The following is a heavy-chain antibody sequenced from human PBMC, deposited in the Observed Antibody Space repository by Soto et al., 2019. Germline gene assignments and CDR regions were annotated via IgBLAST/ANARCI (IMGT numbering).Heavy chain of an antibody. CDR2: INHSGST. J-gene: IGHJ4*02. CDR3: ARSTPSSSTLFDY. CDR1: GESFSRYY. D-gene: IGHD6-6*01. Sequence: SETLSLTCAVYGESFSRYYWSWIRQPPGKGLEWIGEINHSGSTNYNPSLKSRVTISVDTSKNQFSLKLSSVTAADTAVYYCARSTPSSSTLFDYWGQGTLVTVSS. V-gene: IGHV4-34*01.